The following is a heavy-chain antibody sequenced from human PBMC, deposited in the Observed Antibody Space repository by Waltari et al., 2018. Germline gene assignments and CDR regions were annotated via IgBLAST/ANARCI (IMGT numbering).Heavy chain of an antibody. J-gene: IGHJ4*02. CDR2: VHRNGRT. Sequence: QLQLQESGAGLVKPSGTLSLTCLVSADPMTGTSWWSWVRQSPDKGLEWIGQVHRNGRTNYNPSLASRAIVSLDSSMNQFSLRILSATAADTAVYYCARDLGRGLFLDSWGQGTLVTVSP. D-gene: IGHD2-15*01. CDR1: ADPMTGTSW. CDR3: ARDLGRGLFLDS. V-gene: IGHV4-4*02.